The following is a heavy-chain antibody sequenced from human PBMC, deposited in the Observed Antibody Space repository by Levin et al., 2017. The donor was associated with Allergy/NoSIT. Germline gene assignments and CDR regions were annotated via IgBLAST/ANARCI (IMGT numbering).Heavy chain of an antibody. J-gene: IGHJ6*02. V-gene: IGHV3-33*01. Sequence: GGSLRLSCAASGFTFSSYGMHWVRQAPGKGLEWVAVIWYDGSNKYYADSVKGRFTISRDNSKNTLYLQMNSLRAEDTAVYYCARDMDTAMVDYYYYGMDVWGQGTTVTVSS. CDR2: IWYDGSNK. CDR3: ARDMDTAMVDYYYYGMDV. CDR1: GFTFSSYG. D-gene: IGHD5-18*01.